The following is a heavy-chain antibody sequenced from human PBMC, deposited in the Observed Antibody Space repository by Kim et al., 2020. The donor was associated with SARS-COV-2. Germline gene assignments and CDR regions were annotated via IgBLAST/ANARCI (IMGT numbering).Heavy chain of an antibody. Sequence: SETLSLTCTVSDGSINSYHWSWIRQSPGKGLEWIGYFHYSGITNSSPFFNSRVTISGDTAKNQFPLKMNSMTASDTTVYYCARGRGALDYWGQVILVTVS. J-gene: IGHJ4*02. CDR3: ARGRGALDY. D-gene: IGHD3-10*01. V-gene: IGHV4-59*01. CDR2: FHYSGIT. CDR1: DGSINSYH.